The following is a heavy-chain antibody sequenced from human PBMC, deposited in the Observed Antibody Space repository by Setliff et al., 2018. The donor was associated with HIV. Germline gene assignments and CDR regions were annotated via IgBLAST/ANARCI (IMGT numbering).Heavy chain of an antibody. J-gene: IGHJ5*02. Sequence: SETLSLTCTVSGGSIRSSIYYWGWVRQPPGKGLEWIGSIYYSGSTYYNPSLQSRLTISVDTSRDQFSLKLNSVTAADTAVYYCARQIWNESPGYGFDPWGQGTLVTVSS. CDR3: ARQIWNESPGYGFDP. D-gene: IGHD3-22*01. V-gene: IGHV4-39*07. CDR1: GGSIRSSIYY. CDR2: IYYSGST.